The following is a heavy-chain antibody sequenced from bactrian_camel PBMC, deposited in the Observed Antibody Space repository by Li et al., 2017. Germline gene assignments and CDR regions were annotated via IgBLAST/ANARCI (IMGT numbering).Heavy chain of an antibody. Sequence: HVQLLESGGGSVQAGGSRRLSCTSNVYTSGFWCMAWFRHGRGIQGEGVATIDSDGRPTYADSVKGRFTISKDNAKNMLYLQMDSLKPEDTAMYYCAARAGGCASYDLVADYYYWGQGTQVTVS. V-gene: IGHV3S53*01. CDR3: AARAGGCASYDLVADYYY. CDR2: IDSDGRP. D-gene: IGHD3*01. CDR1: VYTSGFWC. J-gene: IGHJ4*01.